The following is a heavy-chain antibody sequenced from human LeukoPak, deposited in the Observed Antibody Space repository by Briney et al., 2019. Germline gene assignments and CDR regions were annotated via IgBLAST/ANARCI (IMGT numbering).Heavy chain of an antibody. CDR1: GFTFSSYN. V-gene: IGHV3-21*01. D-gene: IGHD1-14*01. Sequence: GGSLRLSCAASGFTFSSYNMNWVRQAPGKGLEWVSSISSSSSYIYSADSLKGRFTISRDNAKNSLYLQMNSLRAEDTAVYYCARGHSTGCFDYWGQGTLVTVSS. J-gene: IGHJ4*02. CDR2: ISSSSSYI. CDR3: ARGHSTGCFDY.